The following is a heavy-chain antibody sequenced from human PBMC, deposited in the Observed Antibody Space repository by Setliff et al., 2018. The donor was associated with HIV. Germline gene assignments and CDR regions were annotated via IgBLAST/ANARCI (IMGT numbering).Heavy chain of an antibody. CDR3: AKGHYDDWYYFDY. CDR2: ITGSGGNT. Sequence: GGSLRLSCVASGFTFKSFAMSWVRQAPGRGLEWVSAITGSGGNTYYADSVKGRFTISRDNSENTLYLQMNSLRADDTAMYYCAKGHYDDWYYFDYWGPGTLVTVSS. D-gene: IGHD4-17*01. V-gene: IGHV3-23*01. J-gene: IGHJ4*02. CDR1: GFTFKSFA.